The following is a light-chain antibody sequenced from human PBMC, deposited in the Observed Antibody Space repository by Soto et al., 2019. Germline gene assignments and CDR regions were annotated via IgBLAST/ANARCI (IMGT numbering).Light chain of an antibody. CDR3: QHYGSLVLT. J-gene: IGKJ4*01. V-gene: IGKV3-20*01. CDR2: GAS. CDR1: QSVSSTS. Sequence: EIVLTQSPGTLSLSPGERATLSCRASQSVSSTSLAWYQQKPGQAPRLRIYGASSRATGIPDRFSGSGSGTDFTLTISRLEPEDFAVYYCQHYGSLVLTFGGGTKVEIK.